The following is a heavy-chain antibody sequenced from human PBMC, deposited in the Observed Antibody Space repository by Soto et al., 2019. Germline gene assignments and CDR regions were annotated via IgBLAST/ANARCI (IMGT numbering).Heavy chain of an antibody. V-gene: IGHV3-53*04. D-gene: IGHD3-10*01. CDR3: ARNHHGELYVDY. J-gene: IGHJ4*01. CDR1: GFTVSSNY. Sequence: EVHLVESGGGSVPPGESLRRSCAASGFTVSSNYMSWVRQAPGKGLKWVSVIFSGGSTYYADSVKGRFTISRHNSKNTLYLQMNSLRAEDTAVYYCARNHHGELYVDYWGQGTLVTVSS. CDR2: IFSGGST.